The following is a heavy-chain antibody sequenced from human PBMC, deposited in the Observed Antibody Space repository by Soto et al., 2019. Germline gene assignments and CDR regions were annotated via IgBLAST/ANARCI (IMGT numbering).Heavy chain of an antibody. CDR2: IYYRGNT. D-gene: IGHD1-26*01. V-gene: IGHV4-31*03. CDR1: GVSIGINDYG. J-gene: IGHJ6*02. CDR3: ARGWEYYGMDV. Sequence: SLSPTCPVYGVSIGINDYGWNWIRQRPGKGLKWIGNIYYRGNTNYHPSPKSRIIMSMDMSETQFSLKLTSVTAADTAVYYCARGWEYYGMDVWGQGTTVTVYS.